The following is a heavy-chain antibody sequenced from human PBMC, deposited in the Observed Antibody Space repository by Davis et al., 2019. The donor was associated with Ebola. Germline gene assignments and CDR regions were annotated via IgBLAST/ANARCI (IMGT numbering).Heavy chain of an antibody. CDR1: GFTFSSYE. Sequence: GESLKISCAASGFTFSSYEMNWVRQAPGKGLEWVANIKQDGSEKYYVDSVKGRFTISRDNAKNSLYLQMNSLRAEDTAVYYCARDRYNWNYVGNFDYWGQGTLVTVSS. D-gene: IGHD1-7*01. CDR3: ARDRYNWNYVGNFDY. CDR2: IKQDGSEK. V-gene: IGHV3-7*01. J-gene: IGHJ4*02.